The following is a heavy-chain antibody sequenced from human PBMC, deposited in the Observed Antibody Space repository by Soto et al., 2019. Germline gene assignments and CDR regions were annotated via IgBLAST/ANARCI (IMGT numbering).Heavy chain of an antibody. CDR3: ARAMSYDDSSGYHVDY. CDR2: ISSTGTLI. J-gene: IGHJ4*02. D-gene: IGHD3-22*01. Sequence: GGSLRLSCAASGFTFSSYEMNWVRQAPGKGLEWVSYISSTGTLIYYADSVKGRFTISRDNVKSSLYLQMNSLRAEDTAVYYCARAMSYDDSSGYHVDYWGQGTLVTVA. V-gene: IGHV3-48*03. CDR1: GFTFSSYE.